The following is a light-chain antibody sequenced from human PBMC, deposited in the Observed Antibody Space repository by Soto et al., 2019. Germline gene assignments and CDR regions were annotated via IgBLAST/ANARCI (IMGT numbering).Light chain of an antibody. CDR1: QSFSSN. Sequence: EIVMTQSPDTLSVSPGERATLSCRASQSFSSNLAWYQQKPGQAPRLLIYGASSRATGIPDRFSGSGSGTEFTLTINSLQSEDFAVYYCQQYDAWPLTFGGGTKVDI. J-gene: IGKJ4*01. CDR3: QQYDAWPLT. CDR2: GAS. V-gene: IGKV3D-15*01.